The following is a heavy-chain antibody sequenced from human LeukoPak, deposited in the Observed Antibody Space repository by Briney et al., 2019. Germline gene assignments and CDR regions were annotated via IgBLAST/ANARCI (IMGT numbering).Heavy chain of an antibody. Sequence: PGGSLRLSCAASGFTFSDYYMSWIRQAPGKGLEWVSYISSSGTTIYYADSVKGRFTISRDNAENSLYLQMNSLRVEDTAVYYCGSLSGSLRSDYWGQGTLVTVSS. J-gene: IGHJ4*02. CDR1: GFTFSDYY. D-gene: IGHD1-26*01. CDR3: GSLSGSLRSDY. V-gene: IGHV3-11*01. CDR2: ISSSGTTI.